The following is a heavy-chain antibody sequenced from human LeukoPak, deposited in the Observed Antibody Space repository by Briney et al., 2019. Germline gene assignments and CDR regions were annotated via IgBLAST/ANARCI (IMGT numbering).Heavy chain of an antibody. CDR1: GFTFYSFD. CDR3: ARDLCYCSGDRCSFHGMDV. J-gene: IGHJ6*02. V-gene: IGHV3-30*04. CDR2: ASYGGSNT. D-gene: IGHD2-15*01. Sequence: GGSLRLSCAASGFTFYSFDMHWVRQAPGKGLESVAVASYGGSNTYNEDSVKGRFTISRDNSNNIMYLQRDSLRPEDTAVYYCARDLCYCSGDRCSFHGMDVWGQGTAVTVSS.